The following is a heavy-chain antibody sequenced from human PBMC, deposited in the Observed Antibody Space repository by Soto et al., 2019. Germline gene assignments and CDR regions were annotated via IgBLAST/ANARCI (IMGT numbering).Heavy chain of an antibody. CDR1: GGSISSSSYY. CDR2: IYYSGST. Sequence: SETLSLTCTVSGGSISSSSYYWGWIRQPPGKGLEWIGSIYYSGSTYYNPSLKSRVTISVDTSKNQFSLKLSSVTAADTAVYYCARWAFAGDWFDPWGQGTLVTVSS. D-gene: IGHD7-27*01. V-gene: IGHV4-39*01. CDR3: ARWAFAGDWFDP. J-gene: IGHJ5*02.